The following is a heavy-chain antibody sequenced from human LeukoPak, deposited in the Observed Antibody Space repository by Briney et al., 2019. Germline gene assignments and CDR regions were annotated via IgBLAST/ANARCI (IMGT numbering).Heavy chain of an antibody. J-gene: IGHJ5*02. V-gene: IGHV4-59*01. CDR2: IYSSGST. Sequence: SETLSLTCTVSGGSISSYYWNWVRQPPGKGLEWIGNIYSSGSTDYNPSLKSRVTISLDTSKFQFSLRLNSVTAADTAVYYCARADPNASGYFYRFDWFDPWGQGTLVTVSS. CDR1: GGSISSYY. D-gene: IGHD3-10*01. CDR3: ARADPNASGYFYRFDWFDP.